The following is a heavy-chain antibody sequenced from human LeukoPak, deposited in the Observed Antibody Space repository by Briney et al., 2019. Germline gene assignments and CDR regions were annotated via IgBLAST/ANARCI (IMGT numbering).Heavy chain of an antibody. CDR3: ARSPRHAGSGYYYYMDV. CDR2: MNPNSGNT. J-gene: IGHJ6*03. D-gene: IGHD2-15*01. CDR1: GYTFTSYD. Sequence: GASVKVSCKASGYTFTSYDINWVRQATGQGLEWMGWMNPNSGNTGYAQKFQGRVTITRNTSISTAYMELSSLRSEDTAVYYCARSPRHAGSGYYYYMDVWGKGTTVTVSS. V-gene: IGHV1-8*03.